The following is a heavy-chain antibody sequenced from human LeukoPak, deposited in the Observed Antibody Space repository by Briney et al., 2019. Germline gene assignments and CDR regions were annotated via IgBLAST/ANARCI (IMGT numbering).Heavy chain of an antibody. CDR2: IDPNSGGT. V-gene: IGHV1-2*02. CDR1: GYTFTGYY. D-gene: IGHD3-22*01. CDR3: ARARDYYDSSGPIDY. J-gene: IGHJ4*02. Sequence: GASVKVSCKTSGYTFTGYYIHWVRQAPGQGLEWMGWIDPNSGGTNYAQKFQGRVTMTRDTSISTAYMELSRLRSDDTAVYYCARARDYYDSSGPIDYWGQGTLVTVSS.